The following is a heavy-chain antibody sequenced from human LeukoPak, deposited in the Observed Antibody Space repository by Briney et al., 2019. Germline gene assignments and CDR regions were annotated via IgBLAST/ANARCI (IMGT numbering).Heavy chain of an antibody. CDR1: GYTFTSYG. CDR2: ISAYNGNT. Sequence: ASVKVSCRASGYTFTSYGISWVRQAPGQGLEWMGWISAYNGNTNYAQKLQGRVTMTTDTSTRTAYMELRSLRSYGTAVYYCAAVRGGGDFGIWGQGTMVTVSS. V-gene: IGHV1-18*01. D-gene: IGHD3-10*01. J-gene: IGHJ3*02. CDR3: AAVRGGGDFGI.